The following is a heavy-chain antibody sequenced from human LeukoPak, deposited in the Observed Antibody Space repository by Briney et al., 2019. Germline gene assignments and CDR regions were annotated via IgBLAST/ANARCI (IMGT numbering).Heavy chain of an antibody. J-gene: IGHJ4*02. CDR2: ISSSGSTI. D-gene: IGHD7-27*01. CDR1: GFTFSDYY. Sequence: KPGGSLRLSCAASGFTFSDYYMSWIRQAAGKGLEWVSYISSSGSTIYYADSVKGRFTLSRDNAKNSLYLQMNSLRAEDTAVYYCARGNWAEDGYFDYWGQGTLVTVSS. V-gene: IGHV3-11*04. CDR3: ARGNWAEDGYFDY.